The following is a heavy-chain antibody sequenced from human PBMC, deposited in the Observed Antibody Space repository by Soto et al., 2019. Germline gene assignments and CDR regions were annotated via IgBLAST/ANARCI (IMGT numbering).Heavy chain of an antibody. CDR1: GYTFTGYY. Sequence: ASVKVSCKASGYTFTGYYMHWVRQAPGQGLEWMGWINPNSGGTNYAQKFQGWVTMTRDTSISTAYMELSRLRSDDTAVYYCARDKGGFNQGYSYGMDVCGQGTTVTVSS. D-gene: IGHD3-16*01. V-gene: IGHV1-2*04. CDR2: INPNSGGT. J-gene: IGHJ6*02. CDR3: ARDKGGFNQGYSYGMDV.